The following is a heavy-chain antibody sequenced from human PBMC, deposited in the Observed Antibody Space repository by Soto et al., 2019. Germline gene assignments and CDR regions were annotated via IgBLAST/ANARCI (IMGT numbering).Heavy chain of an antibody. J-gene: IGHJ4*02. CDR1: GFNFNTFA. CDR2: ISCCGGST. V-gene: IGHV3-23*01. Sequence: EVQLLESGGGVVQPGGSLRLSCEASGFNFNTFAMGWVRQAPGEGLEWVSGISCCGGSTSYADSVKGRFTLARDDSKNTLSLHLNSLRFEDTARYFCAKADGEQWLIPHLDNWGQGTLVTVS. CDR3: AKADGEQWLIPHLDN. D-gene: IGHD6-19*01.